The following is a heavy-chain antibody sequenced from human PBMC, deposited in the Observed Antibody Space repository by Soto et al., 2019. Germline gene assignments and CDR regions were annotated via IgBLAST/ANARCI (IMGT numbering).Heavy chain of an antibody. V-gene: IGHV5-10-1*01. D-gene: IGHD2-2*01. CDR2: IDPSDSYT. CDR1: GYSFTSYW. Sequence: GETLKISCKGSGYSFTSYWISWVRQMPGKGLEWMGRIDPSDSYTNYSPSFQGHVTISADKSISTAYLQWSSLKASDTAMYYCASSPRGYCSSTSCRELGNYYGMDVWGQGTTVTVSS. J-gene: IGHJ6*02. CDR3: ASSPRGYCSSTSCRELGNYYGMDV.